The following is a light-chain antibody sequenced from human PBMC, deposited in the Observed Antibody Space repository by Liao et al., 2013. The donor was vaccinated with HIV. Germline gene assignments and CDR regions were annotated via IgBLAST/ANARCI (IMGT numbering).Light chain of an antibody. CDR1: KLGDKF. CDR2: QDN. CDR3: QAWDSSTHWV. V-gene: IGLV3-1*01. J-gene: IGLJ3*02. Sequence: SYELTQPPSVSVSPGQTASITCSGDKLGDKFACWYQQKPGQSPVLVIYQDNKRPSGIPERFSGSSSGDTATLTISGTQALDEADYYCQAWDSSTHWVFGGGTKLTVL.